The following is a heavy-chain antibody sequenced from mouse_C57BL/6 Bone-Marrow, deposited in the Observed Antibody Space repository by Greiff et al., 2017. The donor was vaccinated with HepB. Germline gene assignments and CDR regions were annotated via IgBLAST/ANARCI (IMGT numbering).Heavy chain of an antibody. J-gene: IGHJ4*01. V-gene: IGHV1-66*01. D-gene: IGHD1-1*01. Sequence: QVQLKESGPELVKPGASVKISCKASGYSFTSYYIHWVKQRPGQGLEWIGWIYPGSGNTKYNEKFKGKATLTADTSSSTAYMQLSSLTSEDSAVYYCARSLYYGSTPGYYYAMDYWGQGTSVTVSS. CDR1: GYSFTSYY. CDR3: ARSLYYGSTPGYYYAMDY. CDR2: IYPGSGNT.